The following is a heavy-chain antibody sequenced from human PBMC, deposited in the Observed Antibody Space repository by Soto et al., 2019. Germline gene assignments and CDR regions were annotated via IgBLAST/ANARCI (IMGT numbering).Heavy chain of an antibody. V-gene: IGHV3-48*01. CDR1: GFTFSSYS. CDR2: ISSSSSTI. CDR3: ARDPRPQYCSGGSCYSQYFQH. J-gene: IGHJ1*01. D-gene: IGHD2-15*01. Sequence: GGSLILSCAASGFTFSSYSMNWVRQAPGKGLEWVSYISSSSSTIYYADSVKGRFTISRDNAKNSLYLQMNSLRAEDTAVYYCARDPRPQYCSGGSCYSQYFQHWGQGTLVTVSS.